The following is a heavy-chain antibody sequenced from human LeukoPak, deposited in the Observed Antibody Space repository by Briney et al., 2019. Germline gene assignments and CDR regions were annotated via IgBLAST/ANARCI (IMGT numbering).Heavy chain of an antibody. V-gene: IGHV3-23*01. CDR2: ISGSGGST. Sequence: GSLRLSCSASGFTFSSFAMSWVRQAPGKGLEWVSAISGSGGSTYYADSVKGRFTISRDNSKNTLYLQMNSLRAEDTAVYYCAKHGAERQWLALGEGDDAFDIWGQGTMVTVSS. J-gene: IGHJ3*02. CDR1: GFTFSSFA. D-gene: IGHD6-19*01. CDR3: AKHGAERQWLALGEGDDAFDI.